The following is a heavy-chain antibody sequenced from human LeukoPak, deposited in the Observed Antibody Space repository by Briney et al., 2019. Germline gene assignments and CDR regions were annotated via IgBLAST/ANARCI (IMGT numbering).Heavy chain of an antibody. D-gene: IGHD3-9*01. CDR1: GGSISSGDYY. J-gene: IGHJ3*02. CDR2: IYYSGST. V-gene: IGHV4-30-4*08. CDR3: ASPGSTSYYKDAFDI. Sequence: SETLSLTCTVSGGSISSGDYYWSWIRQPPGKGLEWIGYIYYSGSTYYNPSLKSRVTISVDTSKKQFSLNLSSVTAADTAVYYCASPGSTSYYKDAFDIWGQGTMVTVSS.